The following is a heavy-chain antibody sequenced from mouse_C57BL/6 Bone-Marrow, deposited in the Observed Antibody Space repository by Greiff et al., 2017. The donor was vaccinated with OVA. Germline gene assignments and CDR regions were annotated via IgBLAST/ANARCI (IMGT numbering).Heavy chain of an antibody. CDR3: ASGYGSSYSRYFDY. CDR2: ISPYNGAT. J-gene: IGHJ2*01. Sequence: VQLQQSGPGLVKPGASVKISCKASGYSFTGYVMNWVQQTHGKSLEWIGRISPYNGATFYNEKFKGKATFTVDKSSSTADMELLSLTSEDFAVYYCASGYGSSYSRYFDYWGQGTTLTVSS. V-gene: IGHV1-37*01. D-gene: IGHD1-1*01. CDR1: GYSFTGYV.